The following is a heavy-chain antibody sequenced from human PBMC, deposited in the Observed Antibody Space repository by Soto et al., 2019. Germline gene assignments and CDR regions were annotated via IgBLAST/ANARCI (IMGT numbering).Heavy chain of an antibody. CDR3: AKDSSRITMVRGVTSEAFDY. D-gene: IGHD3-10*01. Sequence: GGSLRLSCAASGFTFSSYGMHWVRQAPGKGLEWVAVISYDGSNKYYADSVKGRFTISRDNSKNTLYLQMNSLRAEDTAVYYCAKDSSRITMVRGVTSEAFDYWGQGTLVTVSS. V-gene: IGHV3-30*18. CDR2: ISYDGSNK. J-gene: IGHJ4*02. CDR1: GFTFSSYG.